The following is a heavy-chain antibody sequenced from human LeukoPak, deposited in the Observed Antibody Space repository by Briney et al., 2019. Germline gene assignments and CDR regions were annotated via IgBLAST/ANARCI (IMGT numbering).Heavy chain of an antibody. CDR3: AKDRGITMVRGVTEYYFDY. V-gene: IGHV3-23*01. J-gene: IGHJ4*02. CDR2: ISDSGGST. Sequence: GGSLRLSCAASGFTFSSYAMSWVRQAPGKGLEWVSAISDSGGSTYYADSVKGRFTISRDNSKNTLYLQMNSLRAEDTAVYYCAKDRGITMVRGVTEYYFDYWGQGTLVTVSS. CDR1: GFTFSSYA. D-gene: IGHD3-10*01.